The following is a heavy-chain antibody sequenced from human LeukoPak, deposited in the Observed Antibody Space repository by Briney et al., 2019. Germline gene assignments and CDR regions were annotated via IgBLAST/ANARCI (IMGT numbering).Heavy chain of an antibody. CDR2: ISSSGSTI. V-gene: IGHV3-48*03. Sequence: PGGSLRLSXAASGFTFSSYEMNWVRQAPGKGLEWVSYISSSGSTIYYAGSVKGRFTISRDNAKNSLYLQMNSLRAEDTAVYYCASGSISAARTYYYYYYMDVWGKGTTVTVSS. CDR1: GFTFSSYE. D-gene: IGHD3-10*01. J-gene: IGHJ6*03. CDR3: ASGSISAARTYYYYYYMDV.